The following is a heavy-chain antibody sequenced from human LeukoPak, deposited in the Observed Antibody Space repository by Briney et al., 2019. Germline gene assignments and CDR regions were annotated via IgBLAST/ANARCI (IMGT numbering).Heavy chain of an antibody. CDR1: GGSFSGYY. CDR2: INHSGST. CDR3: ARLGYCSSTSCYLDLWEFDP. D-gene: IGHD2-2*01. Sequence: SETLSVTCAVYGGSFSGYYWSWIRQPPGNGLEWIGEINHSGSTNYNPSLKSRVTISVDTSKNQFSLKLSSVTAADTAVYYCARLGYCSSTSCYLDLWEFDPWGQGTLVTVSS. V-gene: IGHV4-34*01. J-gene: IGHJ5*02.